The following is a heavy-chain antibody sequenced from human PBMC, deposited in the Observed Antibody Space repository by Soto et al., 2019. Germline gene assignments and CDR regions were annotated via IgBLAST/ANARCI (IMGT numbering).Heavy chain of an antibody. Sequence: EASVKVSCKASGGTFSSYAISWVRQAPGQWLEWMGWINPISGGTNYAQKFQGWVTITRDTSIITAYMELSRLRSDDTAVYYCARDAGYSSSWYYGMDVWGQGTTVTVSS. D-gene: IGHD6-13*01. V-gene: IGHV1-2*04. CDR3: ARDAGYSSSWYYGMDV. CDR2: INPISGGT. J-gene: IGHJ6*02. CDR1: GGTFSSYA.